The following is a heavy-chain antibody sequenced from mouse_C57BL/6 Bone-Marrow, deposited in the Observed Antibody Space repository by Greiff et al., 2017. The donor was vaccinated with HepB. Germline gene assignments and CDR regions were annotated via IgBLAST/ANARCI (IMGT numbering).Heavy chain of an antibody. CDR3: TRDRDYYGSRYWYFDV. Sequence: EVQVVESGEGLVKPGGSLKLSCAASGFTFSSYAISWVRQTPEKRLEWVAYISSGGDYIYYADTVKGRFTISRDNARNTLYLQMSSLKSEDTAMYYCTRDRDYYGSRYWYFDVWGTGTTVTVSS. D-gene: IGHD1-1*01. J-gene: IGHJ1*03. V-gene: IGHV5-9-1*02. CDR2: ISSGGDYI. CDR1: GFTFSSYA.